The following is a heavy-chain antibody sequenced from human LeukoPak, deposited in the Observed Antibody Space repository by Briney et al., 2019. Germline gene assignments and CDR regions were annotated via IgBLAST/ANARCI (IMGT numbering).Heavy chain of an antibody. CDR3: TAGGVYSLLDH. Sequence: ASLKVSCKVSGDTLSELSMHWVRQAPGKGLEWMGGFDPEGGKAIYAQKFQGRLTMTEDTSTDTAYMDLRSLRSDDTAVYYCTAGGVYSLLDHWGQGTQVTVSS. V-gene: IGHV1-24*01. CDR1: GDTLSELS. J-gene: IGHJ4*02. D-gene: IGHD5/OR15-5a*01. CDR2: FDPEGGKA.